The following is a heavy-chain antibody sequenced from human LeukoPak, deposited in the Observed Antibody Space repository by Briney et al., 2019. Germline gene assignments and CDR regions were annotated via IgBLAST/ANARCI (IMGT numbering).Heavy chain of an antibody. D-gene: IGHD2-2*01. V-gene: IGHV4-59*01. CDR3: VRKPQPYGGGFDY. CDR2: IYYIGNT. J-gene: IGHJ4*02. CDR1: GDSSSSYY. Sequence: SETLSLTCSVSGDSSSSYYWSWIRQPPGKGLEWIGYIYYIGNTNYNPSLKSRVTISVDTSKNQFSLKLTSVTAADTAVYYCVRKPQPYGGGFDYWGQGTLVTVSS.